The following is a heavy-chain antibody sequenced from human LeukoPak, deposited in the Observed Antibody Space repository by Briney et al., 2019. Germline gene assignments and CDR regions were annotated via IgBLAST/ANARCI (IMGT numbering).Heavy chain of an antibody. J-gene: IGHJ4*02. Sequence: SQTLSLTCTVSGGSISSGDYYWSWIRQPPGKGLEWIGYIYYSGSTYYNPSLKSRLTISVDTSKNQFSLKLSSVTAADTAVYYCASGTSSYCSGGSCYPIWGQGTLVTVSS. CDR3: ASGTSSYCSGGSCYPI. CDR1: GGSISSGDYY. D-gene: IGHD2-15*01. V-gene: IGHV4-30-4*01. CDR2: IYYSGST.